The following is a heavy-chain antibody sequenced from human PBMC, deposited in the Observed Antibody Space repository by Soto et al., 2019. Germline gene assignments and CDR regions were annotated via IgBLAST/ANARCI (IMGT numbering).Heavy chain of an antibody. CDR3: ARHSPSSGTSSYYYYGMDV. J-gene: IGHJ6*02. D-gene: IGHD1-26*01. Sequence: SETLSLTCTVSGGSFSSYYWSWIRQPPGKGLEWIGYIYYSGSTNYNPSLKSRVTISVDTSKNQFSLNLISVAAADTAVYYCARHSPSSGTSSYYYYGMDVWGQGTTVTVSS. CDR2: IYYSGST. CDR1: GGSFSSYY. V-gene: IGHV4-59*08.